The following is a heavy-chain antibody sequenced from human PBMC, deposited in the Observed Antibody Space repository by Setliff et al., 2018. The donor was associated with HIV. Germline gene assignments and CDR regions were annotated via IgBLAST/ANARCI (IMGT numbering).Heavy chain of an antibody. CDR1: GFTFGDYA. J-gene: IGHJ4*02. V-gene: IGHV3-49*04. D-gene: IGHD6-19*01. CDR3: TTESSGWSNY. Sequence: GGSLRLSCTTSGFTFGDYAMSWVRQAPGKGLEWVGFIRSKGYGGTIEYAASVKGRFSISRDDSKNMLYLQMSSLKTEDTSVYFCTTESSGWSNYWGQGTLVTVSS. CDR2: IRSKGYGGTI.